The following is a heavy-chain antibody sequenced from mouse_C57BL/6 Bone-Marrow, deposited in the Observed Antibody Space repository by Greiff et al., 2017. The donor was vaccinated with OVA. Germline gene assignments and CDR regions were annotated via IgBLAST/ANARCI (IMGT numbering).Heavy chain of an antibody. Sequence: VQLQQSGAELVRPGASVKLSCTASGFNINDYYMHWVKQRPEQGLEWIGWIDPEDGDTEYAPKFKGKATMTADTSSNTAYLQLSLLTSDDTADYYCTAHLDAYYARYCWDQGTSVTVSA. V-gene: IGHV14-1*01. J-gene: IGHJ4*01. CDR3: TAHLDAYYARYC. CDR1: GFNINDYY. CDR2: IDPEDGDT.